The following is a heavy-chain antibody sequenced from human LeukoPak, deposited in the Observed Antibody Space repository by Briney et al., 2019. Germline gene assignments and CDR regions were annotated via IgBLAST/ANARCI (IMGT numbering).Heavy chain of an antibody. CDR1: GVSISSYY. V-gene: IGHV4-59*01. D-gene: IGHD3-22*01. J-gene: IGHJ4*02. CDR2: IYYSGST. CDR3: ASYSYYYDSSGYFDY. Sequence: NPSETLSLTCTVSGVSISSYYWSWIRQPPGKGLEWIGYIYYSGSTNYNPSLKSRVTISVDTSKNQFSLKLSSVTAADTAVYYCASYSYYYDSSGYFDYWGQGTLVTVSS.